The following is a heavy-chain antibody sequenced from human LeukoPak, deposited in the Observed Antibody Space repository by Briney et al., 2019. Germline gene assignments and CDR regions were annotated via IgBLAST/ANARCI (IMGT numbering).Heavy chain of an antibody. CDR2: IYHSGST. V-gene: IGHV4-59*08. Sequence: SETLSLTCTVSGGSISTYYWSWIRQPPGKGLEWIGYIYHSGSTNYNPSLKSRVTISVDTSKNQFSLKLSSVTAADTAVYYCARQNLYCSSTSCRDYNFDYWGQGTLVTVSS. J-gene: IGHJ4*02. CDR1: GGSISTYY. CDR3: ARQNLYCSSTSCRDYNFDY. D-gene: IGHD2-2*01.